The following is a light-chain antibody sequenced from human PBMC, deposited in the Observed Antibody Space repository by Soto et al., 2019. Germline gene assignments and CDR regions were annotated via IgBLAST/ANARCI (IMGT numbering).Light chain of an antibody. Sequence: EIVLTQSPGTLSLSPGERATLSCRASQSVAGSYLAWYQQKPGQAPRLLIYGASSRATGIPDRFSGSGSGTDFTLTISRLEPEDFAVYYCQQYGSSLQIFGGGTKVEIK. V-gene: IGKV3-20*01. CDR3: QQYGSSLQI. CDR2: GAS. J-gene: IGKJ4*01. CDR1: QSVAGSY.